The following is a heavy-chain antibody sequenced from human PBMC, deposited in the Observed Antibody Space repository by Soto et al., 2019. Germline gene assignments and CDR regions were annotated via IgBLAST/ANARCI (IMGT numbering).Heavy chain of an antibody. V-gene: IGHV4-34*01. CDR3: ARLRKQQLPFDY. CDR2: INHSGST. Sequence: SETLSLTCAVYGGSFSGYYWSWIRQPPGKGLEWIGEINHSGSTNYNPSLKSRVTISVDTSKNQFSLKLSSVTAAGTAVYYCARLRKQQLPFDYWGQGTLVTVSS. J-gene: IGHJ4*02. D-gene: IGHD6-13*01. CDR1: GGSFSGYY.